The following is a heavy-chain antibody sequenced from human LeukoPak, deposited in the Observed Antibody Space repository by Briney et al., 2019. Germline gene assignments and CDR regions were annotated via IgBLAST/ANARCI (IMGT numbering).Heavy chain of an antibody. CDR3: VRQPPGVYDTTQNWFDP. CDR2: IPPSDSYT. V-gene: IGHV5-10-1*01. J-gene: IGHJ5*02. Sequence: GAFLKSSRKVSGTSFPCYWITWRRPVPGKGEGWVGRIPPSDSYTNDNPSYEGHVTMSVEKSITTVYLQWSSLKASDTAMYYCVRQPPGVYDTTQNWFDPWGQGTLVTVSS. D-gene: IGHD3-22*01. CDR1: GTSFPCYW.